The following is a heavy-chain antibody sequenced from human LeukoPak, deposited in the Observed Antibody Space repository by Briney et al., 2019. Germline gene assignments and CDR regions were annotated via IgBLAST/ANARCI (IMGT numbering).Heavy chain of an antibody. V-gene: IGHV1-69*04. CDR3: ARDPYYYDSSGYHH. CDR1: GGTFSSYT. J-gene: IGHJ5*02. Sequence: SVKVSCKASGGTFSSYTISWVRQAPGQGLEWMGRIIPILGIANYAQKFQGRVTITADKSTSTAYMELRSLRSDDTAVYYCARDPYYYDSSGYHHWGQGTLVTVSS. CDR2: IIPILGIA. D-gene: IGHD3-22*01.